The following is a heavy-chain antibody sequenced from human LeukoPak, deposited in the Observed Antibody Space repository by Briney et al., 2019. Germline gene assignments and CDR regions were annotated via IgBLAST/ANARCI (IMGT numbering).Heavy chain of an antibody. V-gene: IGHV3-23*01. D-gene: IGHD2-2*01. CDR1: GFTFSSYA. Sequence: PGGSLRLSCAASGFTFSSYAMSWVRQAPGKGLEWVSSMSPNGGSTYYADSVKGRFTISRDNSKNTLYLQMNSLRAEDTAVYYCAKAGGYCSSTSCYLFDWGQGTLVTVS. CDR3: AKAGGYCSSTSCYLFD. CDR2: MSPNGGST. J-gene: IGHJ4*02.